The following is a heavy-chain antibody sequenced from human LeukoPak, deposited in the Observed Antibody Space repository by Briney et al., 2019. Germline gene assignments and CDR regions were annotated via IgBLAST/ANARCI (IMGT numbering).Heavy chain of an antibody. Sequence: ASVKVSCKASGYTFTSYGISWVRQAPGQGLEWMGWISAYNGNTNYAQKLQGRVTMTTDTSTSTAYMELRSLRSDDTAVYNCARDSFTMVRGVTNYYFDHWGQGTLVTVSS. J-gene: IGHJ4*02. CDR2: ISAYNGNT. D-gene: IGHD3-10*01. CDR1: GYTFTSYG. CDR3: ARDSFTMVRGVTNYYFDH. V-gene: IGHV1-18*01.